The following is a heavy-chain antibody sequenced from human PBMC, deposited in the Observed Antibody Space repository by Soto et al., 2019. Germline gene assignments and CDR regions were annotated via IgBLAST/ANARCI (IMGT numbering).Heavy chain of an antibody. CDR3: ARVHYDFWSGPMDV. V-gene: IGHV4-34*01. CDR1: GGSFSGYY. Sequence: SETVSLTCAVYGGSFSGYYWSWIRQPPGTGLEWIGEINHSGSTNYNPSLKSRVTISVDTSKNQFSLKLSSVTAADTAVYYCARVHYDFWSGPMDVWGQGTTVTVSS. CDR2: INHSGST. J-gene: IGHJ6*02. D-gene: IGHD3-3*01.